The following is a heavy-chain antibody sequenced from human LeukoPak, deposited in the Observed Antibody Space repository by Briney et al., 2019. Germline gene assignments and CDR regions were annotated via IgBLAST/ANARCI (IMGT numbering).Heavy chain of an antibody. CDR3: ARGDYYDSSGYPVSFDS. D-gene: IGHD3-22*01. CDR1: GGSIRSSSHY. V-gene: IGHV4-39*01. CDR2: IYYSGST. J-gene: IGHJ4*02. Sequence: SETLSLTCTVSGGSIRSSSHYWGWIRQPPGKGLEWIGSIYYSGSTYYNPSLKSRVTKSVDTSKNQFSLKLSSVTAADTAVYYCARGDYYDSSGYPVSFDSWGQGTLVTVSS.